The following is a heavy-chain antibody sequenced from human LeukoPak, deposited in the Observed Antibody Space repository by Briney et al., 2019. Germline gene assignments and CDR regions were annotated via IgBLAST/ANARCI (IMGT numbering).Heavy chain of an antibody. CDR3: ARDRDLGVVIMESWFDP. V-gene: IGHV1-2*02. D-gene: IGHD3-3*01. CDR1: GGTFSSYA. Sequence: ASVKVSCKASGGTFSSYAISWVRQAPGQGLEWMGWINPNSGGTNYAQKFQGRVTMTRDTSISTAYMELSRLRSDDTAVYYCARDRDLGVVIMESWFDPWGQGTLVTVSS. CDR2: INPNSGGT. J-gene: IGHJ5*02.